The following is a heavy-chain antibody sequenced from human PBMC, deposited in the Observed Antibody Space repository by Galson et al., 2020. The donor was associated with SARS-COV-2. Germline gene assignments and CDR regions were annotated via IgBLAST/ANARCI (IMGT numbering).Heavy chain of an antibody. V-gene: IGHV4-38-2*02. D-gene: IGHD1-26*01. Sequence: VSGYSISSGYYWAWIRQPPGKGLEWIGTIYYSGNTYYNPSLKSRVTISVDTSKNQFSLSLSSLTAADTAVYFCARVFRFSGSYYFDYWGQGTLVSVSS. CDR3: ARVFRFSGSYYFDY. CDR2: IYYSGNT. CDR1: GYSISSGYY. J-gene: IGHJ4*02.